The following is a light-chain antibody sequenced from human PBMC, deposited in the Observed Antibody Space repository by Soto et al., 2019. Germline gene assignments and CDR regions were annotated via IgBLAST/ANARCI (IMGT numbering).Light chain of an antibody. J-gene: IGLJ1*01. CDR3: SSYTSSSTLYV. V-gene: IGLV2-14*01. Sequence: QYVVTPPGWVSVSPGQSITISRTGTSSDVGGYNYVSWYQQHPGKAPKLMIYEVSNRPSGVSNRFSGSKSGNTASLTISGLQAEDEADYYCSSYTSSSTLYVFGTGTKVTVL. CDR1: SSDVGGYNY. CDR2: EVS.